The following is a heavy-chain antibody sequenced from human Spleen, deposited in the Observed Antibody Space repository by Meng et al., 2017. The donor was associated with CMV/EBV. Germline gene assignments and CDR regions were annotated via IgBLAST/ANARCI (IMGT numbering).Heavy chain of an antibody. J-gene: IGHJ1*01. CDR3: ARHRGNYYQSFLH. CDR1: ADSISSNSYY. CDR2: IDYSGIT. Sequence: QLQPPESGPGLVKSSETLSPTSTASADSISSNSYYWGWIRQPPGKGLEWIASIDYSGITFQNPSLKSRLTTSVDTSKNQFSLQLRFVTAADTAVYYCARHRGNYYQSFLHWGQGTLVTVSS. V-gene: IGHV4-39*01. D-gene: IGHD1-26*01.